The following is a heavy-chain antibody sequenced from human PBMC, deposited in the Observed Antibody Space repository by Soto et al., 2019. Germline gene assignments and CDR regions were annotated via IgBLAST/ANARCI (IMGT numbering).Heavy chain of an antibody. CDR3: AKDRWLGVDQQWLVPTDT. D-gene: IGHD6-19*01. Sequence: GGSMRLSCAASGFTYSSTVMSWVRQDPGKGLEWVSSISDSGGSTYYADSVKGRFTISRDNSKDTLYLQMNSLRAEDTALYYCAKDRWLGVDQQWLVPTDTWGQGTLVTVSS. CDR2: ISDSGGST. CDR1: GFTYSSTV. J-gene: IGHJ5*02. V-gene: IGHV3-23*01.